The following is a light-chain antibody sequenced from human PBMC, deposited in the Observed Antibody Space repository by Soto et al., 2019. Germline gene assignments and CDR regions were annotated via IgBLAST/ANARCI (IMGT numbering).Light chain of an antibody. CDR2: EGS. V-gene: IGLV2-23*01. J-gene: IGLJ2*01. CDR3: SSDGSSSTVV. Sequence: QSVLTQPASVSGSPGQSITISCTGTSSDFESYNLVSWYQQHPGKAPKLMIYEGSKRPSVVSNRFSGSKSGNTASLTISGLLAEDAAYYYCSSDGSSSTVVFGGGTKLTVL. CDR1: SSDFESYNL.